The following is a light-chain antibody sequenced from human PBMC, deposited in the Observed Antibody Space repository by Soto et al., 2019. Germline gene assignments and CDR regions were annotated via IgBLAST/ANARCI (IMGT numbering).Light chain of an antibody. CDR3: QQYCSSPPT. CDR2: GAS. Sequence: ELGLTQSPGTLSLSPGERATLSCRASQSVSSSYLAWYQHKPGQAPRLLIYGASSRATGIPDRFSGSGSGTDFTLTISGLETEDWAVDYGQQYCSSPPTVGQGTKLESK. CDR1: QSVSSSY. V-gene: IGKV3-20*01. J-gene: IGKJ2*01.